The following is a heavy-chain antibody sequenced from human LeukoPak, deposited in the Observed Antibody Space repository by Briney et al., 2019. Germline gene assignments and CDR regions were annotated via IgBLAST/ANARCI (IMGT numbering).Heavy chain of an antibody. V-gene: IGHV2-5*02. D-gene: IGHD4-17*01. CDR2: IYWDDDK. Sequence: SGPTLVKPTQTLTMTCTFSGCSLSTSGVGVGWIRQPPGKALEWLALIYWDDDKRYSPSLKSRLTITKDTSKNQVVLAMTNMDPVDTATYYCAHGGLRTNPDYWGQGTLVTVSS. J-gene: IGHJ4*02. CDR3: AHGGLRTNPDY. CDR1: GCSLSTSGVG.